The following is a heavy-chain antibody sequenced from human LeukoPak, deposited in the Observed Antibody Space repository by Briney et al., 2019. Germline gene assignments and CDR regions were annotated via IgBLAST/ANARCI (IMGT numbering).Heavy chain of an antibody. CDR1: GFTFSSYG. D-gene: IGHD4-17*01. V-gene: IGHV3-21*01. CDR2: ISSTSSYI. Sequence: GGSLRLSCAASGFTFSSYGMNWVRQAPGKGLEWVSSISSTSSYIYYADSVKGRFTISRDNAKNSLYLQMNSLRAEDTAVYYCAREYGDHDAFDIWGQGTMVTVSS. CDR3: AREYGDHDAFDI. J-gene: IGHJ3*02.